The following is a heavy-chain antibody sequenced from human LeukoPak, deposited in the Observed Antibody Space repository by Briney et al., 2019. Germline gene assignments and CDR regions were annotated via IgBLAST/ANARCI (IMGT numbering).Heavy chain of an antibody. D-gene: IGHD4-17*01. J-gene: IGHJ4*02. CDR2: IYYSGST. Sequence: SETLSLTCTVSGGSIRSYYWSWIRQPPGKGLEWTGYIYYSGSTNYNPSLKSRVSISVDTSKNQFSLKLSSVTAADTAVYYCARTGSTVTMLYPFDHWGQGTLVTVSS. CDR3: ARTGSTVTMLYPFDH. V-gene: IGHV4-59*01. CDR1: GGSIRSYY.